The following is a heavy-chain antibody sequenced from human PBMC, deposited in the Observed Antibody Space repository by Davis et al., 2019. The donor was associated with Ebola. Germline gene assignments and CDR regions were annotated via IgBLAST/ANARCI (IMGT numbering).Heavy chain of an antibody. CDR3: AKDGGQWEPYFDY. J-gene: IGHJ4*02. V-gene: IGHV3-30*18. CDR1: GFTFSSYG. D-gene: IGHD1-26*01. CDR2: ISYDGSNK. Sequence: GESLKISCAASGFTFSSYGMHWVRQAPGKGLEWVAVISYDGSNKYYADSVKGRFTISRDNSKNTLYLQMNSLRAKDTAVYYCAKDGGQWEPYFDYWGQGTLVTVSS.